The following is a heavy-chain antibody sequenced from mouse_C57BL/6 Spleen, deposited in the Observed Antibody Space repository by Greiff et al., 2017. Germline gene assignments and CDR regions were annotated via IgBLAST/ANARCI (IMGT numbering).Heavy chain of an antibody. J-gene: IGHJ4*01. Sequence: QVQLQQPGAELVKPGASVKMSCKASGYTFTSYWITWVKQRPGQGLEWIGDIYPGSGSTNYNEKFKSKATLTVDTSSSTAYMQLSSLTSEDSAVYYCARREETLGAMDYWGQGTSVTVSS. V-gene: IGHV1-55*01. D-gene: IGHD3-1*01. CDR3: ARREETLGAMDY. CDR1: GYTFTSYW. CDR2: IYPGSGST.